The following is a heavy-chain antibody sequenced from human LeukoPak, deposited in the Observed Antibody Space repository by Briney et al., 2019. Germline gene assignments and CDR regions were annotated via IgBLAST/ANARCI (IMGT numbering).Heavy chain of an antibody. J-gene: IGHJ4*02. CDR2: IWYDGINK. D-gene: IGHD6-13*01. V-gene: IGHV3-33*01. CDR3: ACPRQQLAWYFDY. Sequence: GGSLSLSCAASGFTFSSFGMRWVRQAPGKGLEWVAGIWYDGINKYYADSVKGRFTISRDNSKNMLYLQMDSLGAGGTAVYYCACPRQQLAWYFDYWGQGTLVTVSS. CDR1: GFTFSSFG.